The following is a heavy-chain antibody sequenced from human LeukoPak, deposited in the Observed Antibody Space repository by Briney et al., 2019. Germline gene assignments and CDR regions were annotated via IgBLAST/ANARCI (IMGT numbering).Heavy chain of an antibody. CDR3: ARSYPSIVGASFVY. Sequence: PGGSLRLSCAASGFTFSSYWMHWVRQAPGKGLVWVSRINSDGSSTSYADSVKGRFTISRDNAKNTLYLQMNSLRAEDTAVYYCARSYPSIVGASFVYWGQGTLVTVSS. CDR1: GFTFSSYW. J-gene: IGHJ4*02. V-gene: IGHV3-74*01. CDR2: INSDGSST. D-gene: IGHD1-26*01.